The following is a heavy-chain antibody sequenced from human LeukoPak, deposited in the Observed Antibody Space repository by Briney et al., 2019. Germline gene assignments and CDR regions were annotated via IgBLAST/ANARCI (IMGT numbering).Heavy chain of an antibody. J-gene: IGHJ3*01. V-gene: IGHV1-18*01. Sequence: ASVKVSCKASGYTFTSYGISWVRQAPGQGLEWMGWISAYNGNTNYAQKLQGRVTMTTDTSTSTAYMELRSLRSDDTAVYYCARGGDFGVPAPLGIDAFDFWGQGTMVTVSS. CDR1: GYTFTSYG. D-gene: IGHD2-2*01. CDR3: ARGGDFGVPAPLGIDAFDF. CDR2: ISAYNGNT.